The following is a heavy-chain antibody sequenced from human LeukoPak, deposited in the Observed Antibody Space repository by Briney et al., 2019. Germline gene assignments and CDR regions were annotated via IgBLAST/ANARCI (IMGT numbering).Heavy chain of an antibody. J-gene: IGHJ5*02. CDR2: IYYSGST. V-gene: IGHV4-59*01. Sequence: PSETLSLTCTVSGGSISNYYWSWIRQPPGKGLEWIGYIYYSGSTNYNPSLKSRVIISVDTSKNQFSLEVTSVTAADTAVYYCARNTSSSPWFDPWGQGTLVTVSS. CDR1: GGSISNYY. D-gene: IGHD6-6*01. CDR3: ARNTSSSPWFDP.